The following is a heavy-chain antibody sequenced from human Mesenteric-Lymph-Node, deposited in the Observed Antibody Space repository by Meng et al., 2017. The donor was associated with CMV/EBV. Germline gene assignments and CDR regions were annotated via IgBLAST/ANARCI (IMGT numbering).Heavy chain of an antibody. D-gene: IGHD2-2*01. CDR2: INHSGST. V-gene: IGHV4-34*01. Sequence: SETLSLTCAVYGGSFSGYYWSWIRQPPGKELEWIGEINHSGSTNYNPSLKSRVTISVDTSKNQFSLKLSSVTAADTAVYYCAKRGNYCSSTSCYQRNWFDPWGQGTLVTVSS. CDR1: GGSFSGYY. CDR3: AKRGNYCSSTSCYQRNWFDP. J-gene: IGHJ5*02.